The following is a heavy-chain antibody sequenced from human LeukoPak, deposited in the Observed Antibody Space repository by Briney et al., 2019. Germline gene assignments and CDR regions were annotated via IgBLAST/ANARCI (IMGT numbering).Heavy chain of an antibody. J-gene: IGHJ6*03. V-gene: IGHV5-51*01. CDR2: IYPGDSDT. CDR1: GYSFTSYW. Sequence: GESLEISCKGSGYSFTSYWIGWVRQMPGKGLEWMGIIYPGDSDTRYSPSFQGQVTISADKSISTAYLQWSSLKASDTAMYYCARHDGMARGVNRYYYMDVWGTGTTVTVSS. D-gene: IGHD3-10*01. CDR3: ARHDGMARGVNRYYYMDV.